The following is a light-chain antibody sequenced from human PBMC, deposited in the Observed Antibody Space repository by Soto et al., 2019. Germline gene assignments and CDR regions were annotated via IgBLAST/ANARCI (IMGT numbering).Light chain of an antibody. CDR3: QQYNNWPPDRT. Sequence: EIVMTQSPATLSVSPGERATLSCRASQSVSSNLAWYQQKPGQAPRLLIYGASTRATGIPARFSGSGSGTEFTLTLSILQSEHFAIYFCQQYNNWPPDRTFGQGTKVEIK. J-gene: IGKJ1*01. V-gene: IGKV3-15*01. CDR2: GAS. CDR1: QSVSSN.